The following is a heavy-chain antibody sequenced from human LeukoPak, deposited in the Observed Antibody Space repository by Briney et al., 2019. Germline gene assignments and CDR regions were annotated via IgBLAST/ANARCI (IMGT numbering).Heavy chain of an antibody. CDR2: ISSSSSCI. CDR3: ARESSSGVLSADAFDI. Sequence: GGSLRLSCAASGFTFSSYSMNWVRQAPGEGLEWVSSISSSSSCIYYADSVKGRFTISRDNAKNSLYLQMNSLRAEDTAVYYCARESSSGVLSADAFDIWGQGTMVTVSS. CDR1: GFTFSSYS. D-gene: IGHD3-10*01. J-gene: IGHJ3*02. V-gene: IGHV3-21*01.